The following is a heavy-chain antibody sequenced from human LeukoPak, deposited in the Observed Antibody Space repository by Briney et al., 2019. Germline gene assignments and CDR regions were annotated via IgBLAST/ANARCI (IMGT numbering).Heavy chain of an antibody. CDR2: IIPIFGTA. V-gene: IGHV1-69*05. CDR1: GGTFSSYA. D-gene: IGHD2-2*01. Sequence: SVKVSCKASGGTFSSYAISWVRQAPGQGLEWMGGIIPIFGTANYAQKFQGRVTITTDESTSTAYMELSSLRSEDTAVYYCARGEVGVPAALPYYYYYMDVWGKGTTVTVSS. CDR3: ARGEVGVPAALPYYYYYMDV. J-gene: IGHJ6*03.